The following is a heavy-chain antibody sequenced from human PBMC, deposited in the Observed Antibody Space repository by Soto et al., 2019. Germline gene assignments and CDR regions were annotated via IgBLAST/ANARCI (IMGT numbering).Heavy chain of an antibody. J-gene: IGHJ6*02. V-gene: IGHV1-69*06. Sequence: SVKVSCKASGGTFSSYAISWVRQAPGQGLEWMGGIIPIFGTANYAQKFQGRVTITADKSTSTAYMELSSLRSEDTAVYYCARGEVPAAITYYYYGMDVWGQGTTVTVSS. CDR2: IIPIFGTA. CDR1: GGTFSSYA. D-gene: IGHD2-2*02. CDR3: ARGEVPAAITYYYYGMDV.